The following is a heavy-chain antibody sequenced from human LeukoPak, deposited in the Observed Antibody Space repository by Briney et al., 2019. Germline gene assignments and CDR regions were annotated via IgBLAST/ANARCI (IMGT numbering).Heavy chain of an antibody. D-gene: IGHD2-15*01. V-gene: IGHV3-23*01. Sequence: GGSLRLSCAASGFTFSSYAMSWVRQAPGKGLEWVSAISGSGASTYYADSVKGRFTISRDSSKNTLYLQMNSLRAEDTAVYYCARDREVVAFDIWGQGTMVTVSS. CDR2: ISGSGAST. J-gene: IGHJ3*02. CDR3: ARDREVVAFDI. CDR1: GFTFSSYA.